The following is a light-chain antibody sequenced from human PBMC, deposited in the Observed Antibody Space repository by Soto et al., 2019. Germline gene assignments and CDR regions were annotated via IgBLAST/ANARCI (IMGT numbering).Light chain of an antibody. CDR1: QSISSY. J-gene: IGKJ5*01. CDR3: QQLNSYPPTT. V-gene: IGKV1-39*01. CDR2: AAS. Sequence: DIQMTHSPSSLSASVGARVTITCRASQSISSYLNWYQQKPGKAPKLLIYAASSLQSGVPSRFSGSGSGTDFTLTISSLQPEDFATEYCQQLNSYPPTTFGLGTHWRL.